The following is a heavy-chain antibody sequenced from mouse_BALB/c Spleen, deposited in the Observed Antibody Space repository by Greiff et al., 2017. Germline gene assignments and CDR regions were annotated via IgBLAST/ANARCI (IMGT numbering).Heavy chain of an antibody. CDR2: ISSCGGST. V-gene: IGHV5-12-1*01. Sequence: EVQGVESGGGLVKPGGSLKLSCAASGFAFSSYDMSWVRQTPEKRLEWVAYISSCGGSTYYPDTVKGRFTISRDNAKNTLYLQMSSLKSEDTAMYYCARHGSYAMDYWGQGTSVTVSS. CDR1: GFAFSSYD. CDR3: ARHGSYAMDY. J-gene: IGHJ4*01.